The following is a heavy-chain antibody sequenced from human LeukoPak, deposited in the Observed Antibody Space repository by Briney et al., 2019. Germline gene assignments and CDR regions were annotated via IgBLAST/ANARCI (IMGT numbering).Heavy chain of an antibody. Sequence: SQTLSLTCTVSGGSISSGSYYWSWIRQPAGKGLEWIGYIYYSRSTNYNPSLKSRDTISVDTSKNQFSLKLSSVTAADTAVYYCAGSTYYYDSSGYYGYFHSWGQGTLVTVSS. CDR1: GGSISSGSYY. CDR3: AGSTYYYDSSGYYGYFHS. J-gene: IGHJ5*02. V-gene: IGHV4-61*10. CDR2: IYYSRST. D-gene: IGHD3-22*01.